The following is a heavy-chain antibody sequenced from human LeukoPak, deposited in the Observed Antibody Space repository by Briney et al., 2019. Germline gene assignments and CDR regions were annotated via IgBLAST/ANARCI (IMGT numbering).Heavy chain of an antibody. CDR1: GGSISSGDYY. V-gene: IGHV4-61*08. D-gene: IGHD3-10*01. Sequence: PSETLSLTCTVSGGSISSGDYYWSWIRQPPGKGLEWIGYIYYSGSTNYNPSLKSRVTISVDTSKNQFSLKLSSVTAADTAVYYCARRWFGEGAGAFDIWGQGTMVTVSS. CDR2: IYYSGST. CDR3: ARRWFGEGAGAFDI. J-gene: IGHJ3*02.